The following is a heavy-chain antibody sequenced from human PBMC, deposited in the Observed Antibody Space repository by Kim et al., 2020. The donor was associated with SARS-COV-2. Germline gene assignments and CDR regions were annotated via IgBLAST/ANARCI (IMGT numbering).Heavy chain of an antibody. J-gene: IGHJ5*02. Sequence: ITYSNPSLKSRVPISVDPSKNQSSLKLSSVTAADTAVYYCARDRGYGVGPWGQGTLVTVSS. CDR2: IT. D-gene: IGHD5-18*01. CDR3: ARDRGYGVGP. V-gene: IGHV4-31*02.